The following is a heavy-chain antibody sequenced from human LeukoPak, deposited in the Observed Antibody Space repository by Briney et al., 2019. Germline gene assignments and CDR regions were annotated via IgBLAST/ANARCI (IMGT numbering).Heavy chain of an antibody. V-gene: IGHV4-59*08. J-gene: IGHJ5*02. CDR2: IYYSGST. Sequence: SETLSLTCTVSGGSISSYYWSWIRQPPGKGLEWIGYIYYSGSTNYNPSLKSRVTISVDTSKNQFSLKLSSVTAADTAVYYCARRADGYYDYVWGSYRSNWFDPWGQGTLVTVSS. CDR3: ARRADGYYDYVWGSYRSNWFDP. CDR1: GGSISSYY. D-gene: IGHD3-16*02.